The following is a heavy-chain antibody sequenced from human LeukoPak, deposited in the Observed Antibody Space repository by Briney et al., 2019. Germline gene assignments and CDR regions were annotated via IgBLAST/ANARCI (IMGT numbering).Heavy chain of an antibody. Sequence: SETLSLTCSVSGASMSSHYWSWIRQPPGKGLEWIGYIYNSGSAKYNPSLRSRLTMSVDTARNQYSLKLSSVTAADTAAYYCATYSTALYYGIDVWGQGTAVTVSS. J-gene: IGHJ6*02. CDR2: IYNSGSA. CDR1: GASMSSHY. D-gene: IGHD5-12*01. V-gene: IGHV4-59*11. CDR3: ATYSTALYYGIDV.